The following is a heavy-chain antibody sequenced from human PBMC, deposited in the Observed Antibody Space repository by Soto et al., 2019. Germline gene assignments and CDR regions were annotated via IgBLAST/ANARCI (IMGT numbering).Heavy chain of an antibody. CDR3: ARDSSFNRFDP. D-gene: IGHD2-15*01. CDR1: VGSISSYY. Sequence: SETLSLTCTVSVGSISSYYWSWIRQPPGKGLEWIGYIYYSGSTNYNPSLKSRVTISVDTSKNQFSLKLSSVTAADTAVYYCARDSSFNRFDPWGQGTLVTVSS. J-gene: IGHJ5*02. V-gene: IGHV4-59*01. CDR2: IYYSGST.